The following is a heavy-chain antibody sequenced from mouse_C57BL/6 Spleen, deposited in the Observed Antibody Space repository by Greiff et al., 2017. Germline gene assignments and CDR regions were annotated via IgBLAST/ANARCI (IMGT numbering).Heavy chain of an antibody. CDR2: FYPGSGSI. V-gene: IGHV1-62-2*01. CDR3: ARRDDCNWFDY. Sequence: VQLQQSGAELVKPGASVTLSCTASGYTFTEYSIHWVKQRSGQGLAWIGWFYPGSGSINYNETFKDKATMTADKSSSTVYMELSSLTSEDAAVDFCARRDDCNWFDYWGQGTTLTVSS. D-gene: IGHD4-1*01. J-gene: IGHJ2*01. CDR1: GYTFTEYS.